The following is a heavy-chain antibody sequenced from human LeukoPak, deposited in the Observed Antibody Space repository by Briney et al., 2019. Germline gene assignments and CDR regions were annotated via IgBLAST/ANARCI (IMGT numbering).Heavy chain of an antibody. J-gene: IGHJ3*02. CDR2: INAGNGNT. V-gene: IGHV1-3*01. CDR1: GYDFTSYA. Sequence: GASVKVSCKASGYDFTSYAMHWVRQAPGQRLEWMGWINAGNGNTKYSQKFQDRVTVTRDTSTSTAYMELSSLRSEDTAVYYCAKDEKGYYHGTSGYPDAFDIWGQGTMVTVSS. CDR3: AKDEKGYYHGTSGYPDAFDI. D-gene: IGHD3-22*01.